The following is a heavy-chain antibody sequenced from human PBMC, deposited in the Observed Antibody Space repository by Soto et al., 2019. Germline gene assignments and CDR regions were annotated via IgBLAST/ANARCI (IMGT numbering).Heavy chain of an antibody. CDR2: ISSSGSTI. J-gene: IGHJ6*02. CDR3: ARDQRYDFWSGYLYFYYGMDV. Sequence: EVQLVESGGGLVQPGGSLRLSCAASGFTFSSYEMNWVRQAPVKGLEWVSYISSSGSTIYYADSVKGRFTISRDNATNSLYLQMNSLRAEDTAVYYCARDQRYDFWSGYLYFYYGMDVWGQGTTVTVSS. V-gene: IGHV3-48*03. D-gene: IGHD3-3*01. CDR1: GFTFSSYE.